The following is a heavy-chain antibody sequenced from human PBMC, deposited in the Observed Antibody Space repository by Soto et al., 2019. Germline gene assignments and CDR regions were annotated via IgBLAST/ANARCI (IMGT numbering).Heavy chain of an antibody. J-gene: IGHJ3*02. CDR1: SGSISSSNW. Sequence: PSETLSLTCAVSSGSISSSNWWSWVRQPPGKGLEWIGEIYHSGSTNYNPSLKSRVTISVDKSKNQFSLKLSSVTAADTAVYYCARARIAAAVRGAFDIWGQGTMVTVSS. D-gene: IGHD6-13*01. CDR3: ARARIAAAVRGAFDI. CDR2: IYHSGST. V-gene: IGHV4-4*02.